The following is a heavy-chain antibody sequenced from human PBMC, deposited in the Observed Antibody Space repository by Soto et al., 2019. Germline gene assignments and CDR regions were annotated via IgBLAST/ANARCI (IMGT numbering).Heavy chain of an antibody. J-gene: IGHJ6*02. CDR1: GFTFSSYG. V-gene: IGHV3-30*03. D-gene: IGHD6-19*01. CDR2: ISYDGSNK. Sequence: GGSLRRSCAASGFTFSSYGMHWVRQAPGKGLEGVAVISYDGSNKYYADSVKGRFTISRDNSKNTPYLQMNSLRAADTAMYYCARQPSTAQSYVWGQGTTVTVSS. CDR3: ARQPSTAQSYV.